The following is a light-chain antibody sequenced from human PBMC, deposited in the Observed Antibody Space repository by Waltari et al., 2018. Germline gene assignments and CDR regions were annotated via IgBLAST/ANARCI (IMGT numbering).Light chain of an antibody. CDR1: SSDVGAYND. CDR2: DVN. Sequence: QSALTQPASVSGSPGQSITISCAGTSSDVGAYNDDAWYQQHSGKAPKLIISDVNNRHSGVSNRFSGSKSGNTASLIISGLQADDEADYYCSSYTTTSTYVFGTGTTVSVL. CDR3: SSYTTTSTYV. J-gene: IGLJ1*01. V-gene: IGLV2-14*03.